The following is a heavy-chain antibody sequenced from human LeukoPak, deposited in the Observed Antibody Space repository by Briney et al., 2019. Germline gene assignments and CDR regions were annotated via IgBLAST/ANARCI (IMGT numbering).Heavy chain of an antibody. D-gene: IGHD2-21*02. CDR1: GFTFSDYY. CDR2: ISSSGSTI. V-gene: IGHV3-11*04. J-gene: IGHJ4*02. Sequence: GGSLRLSCAASGFTFSDYYMSWIRQVPGKGLEWVSYISSSGSTIYNADSVKGRFTISRDNAKNSLFLQMDSLRAEDTAVYYCARDWGDGFDYWGQGTLVTVSS. CDR3: ARDWGDGFDY.